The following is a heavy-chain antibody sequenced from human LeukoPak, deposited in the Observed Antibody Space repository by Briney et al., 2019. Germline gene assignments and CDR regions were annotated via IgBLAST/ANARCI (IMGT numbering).Heavy chain of an antibody. CDR3: ARGRFRYSSSWGIDY. Sequence: GGSLRLSCAASGFTFSDYYMSWIRQAPGKGLEWVSYISSSGSTIYYADSVKGRFTISRDNAKNSLYMQMDSLRAEDTAVYYCARGRFRYSSSWGIDYWGQGTLVTVSS. D-gene: IGHD6-13*01. CDR2: ISSSGSTI. V-gene: IGHV3-11*04. J-gene: IGHJ4*02. CDR1: GFTFSDYY.